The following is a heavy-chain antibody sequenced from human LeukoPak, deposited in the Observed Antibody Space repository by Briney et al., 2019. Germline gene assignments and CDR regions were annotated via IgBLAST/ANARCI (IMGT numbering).Heavy chain of an antibody. CDR3: ARSPGIVGATVPVDY. J-gene: IGHJ4*02. CDR1: GFTFSGYW. D-gene: IGHD1-26*01. V-gene: IGHV3-7*01. CDR2: IKQDGSEK. Sequence: PGGSLRLSCAASGFTFSGYWMSWVRQAPGKGLEWVANIKQDGSEKYYVDSVKGRLTISRDNAKNSLYLQMNSLRAEDTAVYYCARSPGIVGATVPVDYWGQGTLVTVSS.